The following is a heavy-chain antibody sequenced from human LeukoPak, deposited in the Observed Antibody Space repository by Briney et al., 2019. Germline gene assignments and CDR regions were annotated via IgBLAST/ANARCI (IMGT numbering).Heavy chain of an antibody. Sequence: SETLSLTCTVSGGSISSYYWSWIRQPPGKGLEWIGYIYYSGSTNYSPSLKSRVTISVDTSKNQLSLKLSSVTAADTAVYYCARGESSGWYSFDYWGQGTLVTVSS. CDR3: ARGESSGWYSFDY. CDR1: GGSISSYY. V-gene: IGHV4-59*08. CDR2: IYYSGST. D-gene: IGHD6-19*01. J-gene: IGHJ4*02.